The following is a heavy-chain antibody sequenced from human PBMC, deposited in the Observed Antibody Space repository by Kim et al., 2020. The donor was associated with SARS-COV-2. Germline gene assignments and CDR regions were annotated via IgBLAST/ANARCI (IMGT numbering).Heavy chain of an antibody. CDR3: ARGGPAHEFDP. V-gene: IGHV1-2*02. Sequence: GTNYSPKFQGRVTRTREMSTSTAVMELSRLTSDDTAVYYCARGGPAHEFDPWGQGTLVTVSS. J-gene: IGHJ5*02. CDR2: GT.